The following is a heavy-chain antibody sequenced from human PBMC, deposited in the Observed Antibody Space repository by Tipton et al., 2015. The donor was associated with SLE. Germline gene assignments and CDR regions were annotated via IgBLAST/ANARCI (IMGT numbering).Heavy chain of an antibody. Sequence: TLSLTCTVSGGSISSSSYYWGWIRQPPGKGLEWIGCIYYSGSTYYNPSLKSRVTISVDTSKNQFSLKLSSVTAADTAVYYCASRGMDVWGQGTTVTVSS. J-gene: IGHJ6*02. CDR1: GGSISSSSYY. CDR2: IYYSGST. CDR3: ASRGMDV. V-gene: IGHV4-39*01.